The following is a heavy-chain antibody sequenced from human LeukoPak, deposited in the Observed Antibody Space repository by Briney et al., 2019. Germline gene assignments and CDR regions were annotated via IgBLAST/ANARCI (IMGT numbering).Heavy chain of an antibody. CDR3: ASVGLAWKIQVWPDAFHI. V-gene: IGHV1-2*06. CDR1: GYTFTGYY. CDR2: INTNSGGT. D-gene: IGHD5-18*01. Sequence: ASVKVSCKASGYTFTGYYMHWVRQAPGQGLEWMGRINTNSGGTNYAQKFQGRVTMTRDTSISTAYMELSRLRSDDTAVYYCASVGLAWKIQVWPDAFHIWGQGTMVTVFS. J-gene: IGHJ3*02.